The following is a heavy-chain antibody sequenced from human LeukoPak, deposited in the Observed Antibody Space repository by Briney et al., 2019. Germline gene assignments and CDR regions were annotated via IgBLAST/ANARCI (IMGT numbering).Heavy chain of an antibody. J-gene: IGHJ6*03. Sequence: GGSLRLSCAASGFTFSIYSMNCVRQAPGKGLEWVSSISSSSSYIYYADSVKGRFTISRDNAKNSLYLQMNSLRAEDTAVYYCARDKVVPAATTEDYYMDVWGKGTTVTVS. CDR1: GFTFSIYS. V-gene: IGHV3-21*01. D-gene: IGHD2-2*01. CDR3: ARDKVVPAATTEDYYMDV. CDR2: ISSSSSYI.